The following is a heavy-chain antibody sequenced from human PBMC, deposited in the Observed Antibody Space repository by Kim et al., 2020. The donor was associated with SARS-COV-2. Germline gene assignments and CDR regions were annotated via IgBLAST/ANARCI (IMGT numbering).Heavy chain of an antibody. CDR3: ARDLIGIAAADDYGMDV. CDR1: GFTFSSYA. V-gene: IGHV3-30*04. D-gene: IGHD6-13*01. J-gene: IGHJ6*02. Sequence: GGSLRLSCAASGFTFSSYAMHWVRQAPGKGLEWVAVISYDGSNKYYADSVKGRFTISRDNSKNTLYLQMNSLRAEDTAVYYCARDLIGIAAADDYGMDVWGQGTTVTVSS. CDR2: ISYDGSNK.